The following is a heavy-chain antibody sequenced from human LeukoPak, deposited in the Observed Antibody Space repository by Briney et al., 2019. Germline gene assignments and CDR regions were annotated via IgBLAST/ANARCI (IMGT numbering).Heavy chain of an antibody. CDR3: ALTISSGYFY. CDR2: ISYDGSNK. J-gene: IGHJ4*02. CDR1: GVTFSSYG. Sequence: GGSLRLSCAASGVTFSSYGMHWVRQAPGKGLEWVAVISYDGSNKYYADSVKGRFTISRDNSKNTLYLQMNSLRAEDTAVYYCALTISSGYFYWGQGTLVTVSS. V-gene: IGHV3-30*03. D-gene: IGHD3-22*01.